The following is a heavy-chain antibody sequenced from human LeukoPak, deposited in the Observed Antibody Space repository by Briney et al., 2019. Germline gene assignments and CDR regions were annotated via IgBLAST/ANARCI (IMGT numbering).Heavy chain of an antibody. CDR3: ARDKKIAAASTHFDY. CDR2: INPNSGGT. D-gene: IGHD6-13*01. Sequence: GASVKVSCKASGYTFTGYYMHWVRQAPGQGLEWMGWINPNSGGTNYAQKFQGRVTMTRDTSISTAYMELSRLRSDDTAVYYCARDKKIAAASTHFDYWGQGTLVTVSS. J-gene: IGHJ4*02. CDR1: GYTFTGYY. V-gene: IGHV1-2*02.